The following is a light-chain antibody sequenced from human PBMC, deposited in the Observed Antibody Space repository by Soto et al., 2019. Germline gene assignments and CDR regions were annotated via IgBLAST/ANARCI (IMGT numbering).Light chain of an antibody. CDR1: QSVSSY. J-gene: IGKJ4*01. Sequence: EIVLTQSPATLSLSPGERATLSCRASQSVSSYLAWYHQKPGQAPRLLIYDASNRATGIPARFSGSGSGTDFTHTISSLEPEDFAVYYCQQRSNWPRTFGGGTKVEIK. CDR3: QQRSNWPRT. CDR2: DAS. V-gene: IGKV3-11*01.